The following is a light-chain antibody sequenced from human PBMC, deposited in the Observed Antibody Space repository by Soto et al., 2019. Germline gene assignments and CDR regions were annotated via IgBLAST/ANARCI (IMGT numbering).Light chain of an antibody. CDR3: QQSGTSPWT. V-gene: IGKV3-20*01. J-gene: IGKJ1*01. Sequence: EIVLTQSPGTLSLFPGERATLSCRATQSVNSDYLAWYQQKPGQAPRLLIYIASRRATGIPDRFSGSGSGTDFTRTISRLEPEDFAVYYCQQSGTSPWTFGHGTKVEIK. CDR2: IAS. CDR1: QSVNSDY.